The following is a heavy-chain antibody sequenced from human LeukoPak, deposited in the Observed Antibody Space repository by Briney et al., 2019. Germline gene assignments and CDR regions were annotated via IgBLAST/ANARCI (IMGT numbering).Heavy chain of an antibody. V-gene: IGHV1-18*01. CDR2: ISAYNGNT. CDR1: GYTFTGYG. Sequence: GASVKVSCKASGYTFTGYGISWVRQAPGQGLEWMGLISAYNGNTNYAQKLQGRVTMTTDTSTSTAYMELRSLRSDDTAVYYCARAAPFRYCSRTSCLRFDYWGQGTLVTVSS. D-gene: IGHD2-2*01. CDR3: ARAAPFRYCSRTSCLRFDY. J-gene: IGHJ4*02.